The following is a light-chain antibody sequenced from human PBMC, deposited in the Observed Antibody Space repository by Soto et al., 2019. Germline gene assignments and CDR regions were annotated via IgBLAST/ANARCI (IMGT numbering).Light chain of an antibody. J-gene: IGKJ3*01. Sequence: DIQRTQSPSSLSASVGDRVTITCQASHDITSCLNWYQHKPGRAPKLLIYDASILEAGVPTRFSGSGSGTHFTFTISSLQPEDVATYYCQHCDYLPIFGPGTTVDFK. V-gene: IGKV1-33*01. CDR1: HDITSC. CDR2: DAS. CDR3: QHCDYLPI.